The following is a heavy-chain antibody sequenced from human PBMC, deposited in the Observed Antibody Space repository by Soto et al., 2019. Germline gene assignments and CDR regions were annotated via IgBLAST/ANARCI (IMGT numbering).Heavy chain of an antibody. D-gene: IGHD2-21*01. CDR2: IMYDGNTE. CDR3: TRPTCDGGNCYFAH. J-gene: IGHJ5*02. CDR1: GFVFGSYA. V-gene: IGHV3-30-3*01. Sequence: PGGSLRLSCAASGFVFGSYAMHWVRQAPGKGLERVAVIMYDGNTEYYADSVKGRFTLSRDNSKNILSVQMNSLRAEDTAVYYCTRPTCDGGNCYFAHWGRGTLVTVSS.